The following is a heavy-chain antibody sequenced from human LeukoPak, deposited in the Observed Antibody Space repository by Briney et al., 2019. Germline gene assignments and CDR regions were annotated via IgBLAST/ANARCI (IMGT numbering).Heavy chain of an antibody. J-gene: IGHJ4*02. CDR2: INYSGSA. CDR1: GGSISSYY. CDR3: AGDSVGFDS. D-gene: IGHD1-26*01. Sequence: SETLSLTCTVSGGSISSYYWNWIRQPPGKGLEWIGLINYSGSANYNPSLTSRVTISVDTSKKQFSLKLRSVTTADTAVYFCAGDSVGFDSWGQGTLVAVSS. V-gene: IGHV4-59*01.